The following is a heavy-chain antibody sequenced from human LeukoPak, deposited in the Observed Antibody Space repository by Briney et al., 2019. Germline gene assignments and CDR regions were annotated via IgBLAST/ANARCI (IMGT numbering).Heavy chain of an antibody. CDR1: GGTFSSYA. V-gene: IGHV1-69*05. J-gene: IGHJ3*02. Sequence: SVKVSCKASGGTFSSYAISWVRQAPGQGLEWMGGIIPIFGTANYAQKFQGRVTMTRDTSISTAYMELSRLRSDDTAVYYCARVQLSPRNDAFDIWGQGTMVTVSS. D-gene: IGHD5-18*01. CDR3: ARVQLSPRNDAFDI. CDR2: IIPIFGTA.